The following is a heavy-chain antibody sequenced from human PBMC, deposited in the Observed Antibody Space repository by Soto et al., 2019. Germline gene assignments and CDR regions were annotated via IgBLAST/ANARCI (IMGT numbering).Heavy chain of an antibody. Sequence: HPGGSLRLSCAASGFTFSRYGMHWVRQAPGKGLEWVALIWNDGIRKVYVDSVKGRFTISRDNSKNTLDLQMNSLRAEDTAVYYCARDDDYEANAFDYWGPGTLVTVS. CDR3: ARDDDYEANAFDY. CDR2: IWNDGIRK. D-gene: IGHD3-22*01. J-gene: IGHJ4*02. V-gene: IGHV3-33*01. CDR1: GFTFSRYG.